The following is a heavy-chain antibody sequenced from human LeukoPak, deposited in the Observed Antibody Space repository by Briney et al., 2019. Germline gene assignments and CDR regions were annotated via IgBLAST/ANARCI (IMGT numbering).Heavy chain of an antibody. J-gene: IGHJ4*02. V-gene: IGHV4-39*01. CDR2: IYYSGST. CDR3: ARHSPGSGWPPFDY. CDR1: NGSISSSSYY. Sequence: RSSETLSLTCTVSNGSISSSSYYWCWIRQSPGKGLEWIGTIYYSGSTYYNPSLKRRVTISVDTSKNQFSLKLTSVTATDTAVYYCARHSPGSGWPPFDYWGQGTLVTFSS. D-gene: IGHD6-19*01.